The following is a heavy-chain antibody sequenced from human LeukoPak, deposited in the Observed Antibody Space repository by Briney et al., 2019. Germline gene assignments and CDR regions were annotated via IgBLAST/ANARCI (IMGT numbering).Heavy chain of an antibody. CDR3: ARERFGELLGYYYYYMDV. D-gene: IGHD3-10*01. Sequence: SVKVSCKASGGTFSSYAISWVRQAPGQGLGWMGRIIPIFGTANYAQKFQGRVTITADKSTSTAYMELSSLRSEDTAVYYCARERFGELLGYYYYYMDVWGKGTTVTVSS. V-gene: IGHV1-69*06. CDR1: GGTFSSYA. CDR2: IIPIFGTA. J-gene: IGHJ6*03.